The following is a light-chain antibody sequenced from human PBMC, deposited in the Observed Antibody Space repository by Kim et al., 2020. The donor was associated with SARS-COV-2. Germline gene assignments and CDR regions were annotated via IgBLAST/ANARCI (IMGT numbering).Light chain of an antibody. CDR2: DSS. Sequence: ASVGDRVTITCQASQDIGNLLNWYQQKPGKAPKLLIYDSSYLETGTPSRFSGSGSGTDFSFTVSSLQPDDIAIYYCQQFDSLPLTFGGGTKVDIK. V-gene: IGKV1-33*01. CDR3: QQFDSLPLT. J-gene: IGKJ4*01. CDR1: QDIGNL.